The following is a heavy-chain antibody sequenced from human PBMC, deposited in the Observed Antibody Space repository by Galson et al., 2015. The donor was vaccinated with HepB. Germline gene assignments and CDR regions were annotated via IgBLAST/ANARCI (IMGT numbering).Heavy chain of an antibody. CDR3: ARDLVDSSGYYPNWFDP. CDR2: IYYSGST. Sequence: LSLTCTVSGGSISSGGYYWSWIRQHPGKGLEWIGYIYYSGSTYYNPSLKSRVTISVDTPKNQFSLKLSSVTAADTAVYCCARDLVDSSGYYPNWFDPWGQGTLVTVSS. CDR1: GGSISSGGYY. J-gene: IGHJ5*02. D-gene: IGHD3-22*01. V-gene: IGHV4-31*03.